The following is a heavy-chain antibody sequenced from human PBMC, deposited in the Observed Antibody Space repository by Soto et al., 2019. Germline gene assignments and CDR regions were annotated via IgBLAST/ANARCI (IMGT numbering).Heavy chain of an antibody. CDR3: ARGSSSWYWFRY. J-gene: IGHJ4*02. D-gene: IGHD6-13*01. V-gene: IGHV3-53*01. Sequence: GGSLRLSCAASGFTVSSNYMSWVRQAPGKGLEWVSVIYSSGSTYYADSVKGRFTISRDNSKNTLYLQMNSLRAEDTAVYYCARGSSSWYWFRYWGQGTLVTVSS. CDR1: GFTVSSNY. CDR2: IYSSGST.